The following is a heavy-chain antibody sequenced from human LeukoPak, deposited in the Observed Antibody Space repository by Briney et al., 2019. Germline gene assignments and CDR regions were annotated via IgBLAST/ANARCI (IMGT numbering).Heavy chain of an antibody. V-gene: IGHV3-7*03. CDR3: AKGYDTTYYFYYFMDV. CDR1: GFTFTNYW. D-gene: IGHD3-22*01. CDR2: TKQDRSEK. J-gene: IGHJ6*03. Sequence: GGSLRLSCAASGFTFTNYWMSWVRQAPGKGLELVANTKQDRSEKYYVDSVKGRFTISRDNSKNTLYLQMNSLRAEDTAIYYCAKGYDTTYYFYYFMDVWGKGTTVTISS.